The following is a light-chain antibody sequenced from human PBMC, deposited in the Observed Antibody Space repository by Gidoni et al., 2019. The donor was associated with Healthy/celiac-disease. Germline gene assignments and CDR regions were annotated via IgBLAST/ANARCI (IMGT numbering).Light chain of an antibody. CDR1: QSISSW. CDR2: KAS. CDR3: QQYNSYPYT. Sequence: DIQMTQSPSTLSASVGDRVTITCRASQSISSWLAWYQQKPGKAPKLLIYKASSLESGVPSRFSGSGSGTEFTLTISSLQPDDFATYYCQQYNSYPYTFXXXTKXEIK. V-gene: IGKV1-5*03. J-gene: IGKJ2*01.